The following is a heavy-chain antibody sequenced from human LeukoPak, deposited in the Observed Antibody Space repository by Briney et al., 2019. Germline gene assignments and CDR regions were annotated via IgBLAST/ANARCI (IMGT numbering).Heavy chain of an antibody. CDR3: ARARRPYYYDSSGYYYFSDY. D-gene: IGHD3-22*01. Sequence: SETLSLTCTVSGGSVSSGSYYWSWIRQPPGKGLEWIGYIYYSGSTNYNPSLKSRVTISVDTSKNQFSLKLSSVTAADTAVYYCARARRPYYYDSSGYYYFSDYWGQGTLVTVSS. V-gene: IGHV4-61*01. CDR1: GGSVSSGSYY. J-gene: IGHJ4*02. CDR2: IYYSGST.